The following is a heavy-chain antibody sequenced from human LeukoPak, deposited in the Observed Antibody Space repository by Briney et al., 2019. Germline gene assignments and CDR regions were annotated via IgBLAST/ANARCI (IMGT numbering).Heavy chain of an antibody. Sequence: GGSLRLSCEASGFTVSSTHMVWVRQAPGKGLEWVSTIRATAGTTYYEDTVKGRFTISRDNSKNTQWLQMNSLRVEDTAVYYCTKGGYTTYFDYWGQGTLVTVTS. J-gene: IGHJ4*02. V-gene: IGHV3-23*01. CDR2: IRATAGTT. CDR3: TKGGYTTYFDY. CDR1: GFTVSSTH. D-gene: IGHD6-13*01.